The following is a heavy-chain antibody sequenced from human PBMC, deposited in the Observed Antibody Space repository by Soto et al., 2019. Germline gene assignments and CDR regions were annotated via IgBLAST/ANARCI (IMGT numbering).Heavy chain of an antibody. Sequence: EVQLVESGGGFVQPGGCLRLSCAASGLTFSDNWMTWVRQAPGKGLEWVANIKQDGRELFYVDSVKGRFTISRDNAKNSLSREMNSLRAEDTALYYCARHTGTYWDYWCQGILVTVSS. D-gene: IGHD1-26*01. CDR3: ARHTGTYWDY. CDR2: IKQDGREL. V-gene: IGHV3-7*03. J-gene: IGHJ4*02. CDR1: GLTFSDNW.